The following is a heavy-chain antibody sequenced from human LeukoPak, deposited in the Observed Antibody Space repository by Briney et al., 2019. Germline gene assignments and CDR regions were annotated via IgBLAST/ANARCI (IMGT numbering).Heavy chain of an antibody. CDR2: ISSSSSYI. J-gene: IGHJ4*02. V-gene: IGHV3-21*01. D-gene: IGHD3-22*01. CDR3: ARDGDRHHYYDSRGGGFDY. Sequence: GGSLRLSCAASGFTFSSYSMNWVRQAPGKGLEWVSSISSSSSYIYYADSVKGRFTISRDNAKNSLYLQMNSLRAEDTAVYYCARDGDRHHYYDSRGGGFDYWGQGTLVTVSS. CDR1: GFTFSSYS.